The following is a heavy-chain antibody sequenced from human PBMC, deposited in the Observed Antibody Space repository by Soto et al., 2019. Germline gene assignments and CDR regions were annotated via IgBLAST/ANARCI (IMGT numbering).Heavy chain of an antibody. CDR1: GFTFSSYA. D-gene: IGHD6-19*01. V-gene: IGHV3-23*01. CDR2: ISGSGGST. CDR3: AKAAVAGTLSPYYFDY. J-gene: IGHJ4*02. Sequence: PGGSLRLSCAASGFTFSSYAMSWVRQAPGKGLEWVSAISGSGGSTYYADSVKGRFTISRDNSKNTLYLQMNSLRAEDTAVYYCAKAAVAGTLSPYYFDYWGQGTLVTVSS.